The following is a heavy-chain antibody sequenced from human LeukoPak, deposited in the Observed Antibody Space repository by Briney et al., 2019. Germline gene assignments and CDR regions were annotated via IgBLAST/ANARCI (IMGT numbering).Heavy chain of an antibody. Sequence: PSETLSLTCAVYGGSFSGYYWSWLRQPPGKGLEWIGEINRSGSTNYNPSLKSRVTISVDTSKNQFSLKLSSVTAADSAVYYCARGVSNWGLFGAFDIWGQGTMVTVSS. J-gene: IGHJ3*02. D-gene: IGHD7-27*01. CDR3: ARGVSNWGLFGAFDI. CDR2: INRSGST. CDR1: GGSFSGYY. V-gene: IGHV4-34*01.